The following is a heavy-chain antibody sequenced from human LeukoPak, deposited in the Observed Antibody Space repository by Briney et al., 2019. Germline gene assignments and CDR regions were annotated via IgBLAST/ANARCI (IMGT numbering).Heavy chain of an antibody. CDR1: GDSVSSNSAA. V-gene: IGHV6-1*01. Sequence: SQTLSLTCAISGDSVSSNSAAWNWIRQSPSRGLEWLGRTYYRSKWYNDYAVSVKSRITINPDTSKNQFSLQLNSVTPEDTAVYYCARGHTHYYYGSGSLRLPQKSYGMDVRGQGTTVTVSS. CDR3: ARGHTHYYYGSGSLRLPQKSYGMDV. CDR2: TYYRSKWYN. D-gene: IGHD3-10*01. J-gene: IGHJ6*02.